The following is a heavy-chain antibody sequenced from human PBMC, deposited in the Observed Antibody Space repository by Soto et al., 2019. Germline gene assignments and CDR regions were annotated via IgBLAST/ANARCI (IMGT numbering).Heavy chain of an antibody. J-gene: IGHJ6*02. D-gene: IGHD6-13*01. CDR3: ASSAGLDHLLNYYGLNV. CDR2: IIPVLGTP. V-gene: IGHV1-69*13. Sequence: SVKVSCKASGGTFTSTAFSWVRQAPGQGLEWMGGIIPVLGTPNYAQKFQARLTVTADASTTTVHMELSSLRSDDTAVYYCASSAGLDHLLNYYGLNVWGQGTTVTVSS. CDR1: GGTFTSTA.